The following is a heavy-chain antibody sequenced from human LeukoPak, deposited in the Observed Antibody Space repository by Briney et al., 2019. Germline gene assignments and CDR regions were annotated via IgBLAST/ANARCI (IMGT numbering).Heavy chain of an antibody. Sequence: SVKVSCKASGYKFSNYGISWVRQAPGQGLEWMGGIIPIFGTANYAPKFQDRVTITADESTSTAYVELSSLRSEDTAVYYCARGRWDYYGSERNWFDPWGQGTLVTVSS. CDR3: ARGRWDYYGSERNWFDP. CDR2: IIPIFGTA. V-gene: IGHV1-69*13. D-gene: IGHD3-10*01. J-gene: IGHJ5*02. CDR1: GYKFSNYG.